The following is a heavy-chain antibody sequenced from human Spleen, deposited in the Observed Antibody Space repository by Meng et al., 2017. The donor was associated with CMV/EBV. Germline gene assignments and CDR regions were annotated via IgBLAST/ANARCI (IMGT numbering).Heavy chain of an antibody. J-gene: IGHJ5*02. CDR2: INHSGST. CDR1: SFSGYY. Sequence: SFSGYYGSWIRPPPGKGLEWIGEINHSGSTNYNPSLKSRVTISVDTSKNQFSLKLSSVTAADTAVYYCARGLYDFWSGYLGGNWFDPWGQGTLVTVSS. D-gene: IGHD3-3*01. V-gene: IGHV4-34*01. CDR3: ARGLYDFWSGYLGGNWFDP.